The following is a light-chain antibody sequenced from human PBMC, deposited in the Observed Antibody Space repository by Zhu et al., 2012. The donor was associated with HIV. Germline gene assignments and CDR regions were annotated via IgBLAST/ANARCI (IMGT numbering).Light chain of an antibody. CDR3: QQRRNWPLT. CDR1: QSVNSF. J-gene: IGKJ4*01. Sequence: EIVLTQSPVTLSLSPGERAILSCRASQSVNSFLAWYQQKPGQAPRLLIYDTSKMAAGVPARFSGSGSGTDFTLTISSLEPEDFAVYYCQQRRNWPLTFGGGTRVEI. V-gene: IGKV3-11*01. CDR2: DTS.